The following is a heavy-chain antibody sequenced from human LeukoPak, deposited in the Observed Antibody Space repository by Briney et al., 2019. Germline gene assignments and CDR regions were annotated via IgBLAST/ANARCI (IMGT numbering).Heavy chain of an antibody. CDR2: ISNSGSRT. CDR1: GITFSKSD. Sequence: GGSLRLSCAASGITFSKSDMSWVRQAPGKGLEWISSISNSGSRTYYADSVKGRFTISRDNSKNTLYLQMNSLRAEDTAVYYCAKDPDYWGQGTLVTVSS. CDR3: AKDPDY. J-gene: IGHJ4*02. V-gene: IGHV3-23*01.